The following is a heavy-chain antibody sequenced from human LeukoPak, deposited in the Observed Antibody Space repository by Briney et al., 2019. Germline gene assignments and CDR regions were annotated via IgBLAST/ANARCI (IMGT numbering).Heavy chain of an antibody. CDR2: IYPRDSDT. CDR1: GYSFTSYW. V-gene: IGHV5-51*01. CDR3: AKVGASSSSDH. D-gene: IGHD1-26*01. Sequence: GASLQISYQGSGYSFTSYWIGWVRPMPGQGVEWMGIIYPRDSDTRYSPSFQGQVTISADKSISTSYLQWSSLKASDTAMYYCAKVGASSSSDHWGQGTLVTVSS. J-gene: IGHJ4*02.